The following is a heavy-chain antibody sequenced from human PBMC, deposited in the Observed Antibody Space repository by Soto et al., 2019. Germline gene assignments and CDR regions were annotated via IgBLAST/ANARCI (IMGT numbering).Heavy chain of an antibody. CDR3: ARGPYYDFPIDY. V-gene: IGHV4-59*01. CDR2: IYYSGST. CDR1: GGSISSYY. D-gene: IGHD3-3*01. Sequence: SETLSLTCTVSGGSISSYYWSWIRQPPGKGLEWIGYIYYSGSTNYNPSLKSRVTISVDTSKNQFSLKLSSVTAADTAVYYCARGPYYDFPIDYWGQGTLVTVSS. J-gene: IGHJ4*02.